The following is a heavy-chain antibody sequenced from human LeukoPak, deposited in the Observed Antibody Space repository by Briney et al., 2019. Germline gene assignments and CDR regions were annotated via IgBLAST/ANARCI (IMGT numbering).Heavy chain of an antibody. V-gene: IGHV1-24*01. Sequence: ASVKVSCKVSGYTLTELSMHWVRQAPGKGLEWMGGFDPEDGETIYAQKFQGRVTITADKSTSTAYMQLSSLRSEDTAVYYCARGRPTTRIAAAGFNWFDPWGQGTLVTVSS. CDR1: GYTLTELS. CDR2: FDPEDGET. D-gene: IGHD6-13*01. J-gene: IGHJ5*02. CDR3: ARGRPTTRIAAAGFNWFDP.